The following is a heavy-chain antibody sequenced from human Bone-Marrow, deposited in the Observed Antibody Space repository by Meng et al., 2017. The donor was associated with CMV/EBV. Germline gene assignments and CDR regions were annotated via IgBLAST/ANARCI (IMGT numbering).Heavy chain of an antibody. CDR3: ARLSSSRVSGYFDY. J-gene: IGHJ4*02. Sequence: ETLSLTCAASGFTVSSNYMSWVRQAPGKGLEWVSVIYSGGSTYYADSVKGRFTISRDNSKNTLYLQMNSLRAEDTAVYYCARLSSSRVSGYFDYWGQGTLVTVSS. V-gene: IGHV3-53*01. D-gene: IGHD6-6*01. CDR1: GFTVSSNY. CDR2: IYSGGST.